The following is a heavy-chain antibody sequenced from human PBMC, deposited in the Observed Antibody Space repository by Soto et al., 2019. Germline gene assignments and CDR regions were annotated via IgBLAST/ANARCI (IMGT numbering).Heavy chain of an antibody. D-gene: IGHD6-6*01. CDR3: ASGSHVPHY. J-gene: IGHJ4*02. CDR1: GGSISSGGYS. CDR2: ISHSGST. Sequence: QLQLQESGSGLVKPSQTLSLTCAVSGGSISSGGYSWSWIRQPPGKGLEWIGYISHSGSTYYNPSLRSRVTISVDRSKNQFSLKLSAVTAADTAMYYCASGSHVPHYWGQGTLVTVSS. V-gene: IGHV4-30-2*01.